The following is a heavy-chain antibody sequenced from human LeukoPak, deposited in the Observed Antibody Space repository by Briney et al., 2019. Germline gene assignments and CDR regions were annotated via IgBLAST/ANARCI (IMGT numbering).Heavy chain of an antibody. CDR3: ATSDVTYDCFFHY. D-gene: IGHD2-21*01. V-gene: IGHV4-59*08. CDR1: GASITSYY. J-gene: IGHJ4*02. Sequence: SETLSLTCSVSGASITSYYWTWIRQPPGKGLEWIGYSHSSGSTNYNPSLKSRLTISVDTSKNQFSLNLTSVTAADTAVYFCATSDVTYDCFFHYWGQGTLVTVSS. CDR2: SHSSGST.